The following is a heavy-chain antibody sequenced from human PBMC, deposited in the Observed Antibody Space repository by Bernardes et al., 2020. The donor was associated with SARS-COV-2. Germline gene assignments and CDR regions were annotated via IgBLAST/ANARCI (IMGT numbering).Heavy chain of an antibody. V-gene: IGHV3-30*18. CDR3: AKEGTYYDSSGYYPSTDGMDV. Sequence: GGSLRLSCADSGFTFSSYGMHWVRQAPGKGLEWVAVISYDGSNKYYADSVKGRFTISRDNSKNTLYLQMNSLRAEDTAVYYCAKEGTYYDSSGYYPSTDGMDVWGQGTTVTVSS. CDR2: ISYDGSNK. CDR1: GFTFSSYG. J-gene: IGHJ6*02. D-gene: IGHD3-22*01.